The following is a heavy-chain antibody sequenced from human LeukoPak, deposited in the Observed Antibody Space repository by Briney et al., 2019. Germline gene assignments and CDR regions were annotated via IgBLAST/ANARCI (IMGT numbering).Heavy chain of an antibody. CDR3: ARADYYDSGSFYPLNF. CDR2: ISSSSSYI. J-gene: IGHJ4*02. CDR1: GFTFSSYS. V-gene: IGHV3-21*01. Sequence: GGSLRLSCAASGFTFSSYSMNWVRQAPGKGLEWVSSISSSSSYIYYADSVKGRFTISRDNAKNSLYLQMNSLRAEDTAVFYCARADYYDSGSFYPLNFWGQGTLVTVSS. D-gene: IGHD3-10*01.